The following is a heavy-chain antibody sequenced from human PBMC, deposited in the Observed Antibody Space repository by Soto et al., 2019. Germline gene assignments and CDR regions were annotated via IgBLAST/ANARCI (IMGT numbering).Heavy chain of an antibody. D-gene: IGHD6-13*01. CDR2: IYYSGST. J-gene: IGHJ4*02. CDR1: GGSISSYY. Sequence: PSETLSLTCTVSGGSISSYYWSWIRQPPGKGLEWIGYIYYSGSTNYNPSLKSRVTISVDTSKNQFSLKLSSVTAADTAVYYCARMYYSSSWIRSYFDYWGQGTQVTVSS. V-gene: IGHV4-59*01. CDR3: ARMYYSSSWIRSYFDY.